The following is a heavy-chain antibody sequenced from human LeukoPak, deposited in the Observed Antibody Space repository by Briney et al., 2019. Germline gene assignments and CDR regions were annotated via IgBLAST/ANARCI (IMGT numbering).Heavy chain of an antibody. V-gene: IGHV1-2*02. CDR1: GYTFTGYY. Sequence: ASVKVSCKASGYTFTGYYMHWVRQAPGQGLEWMGWINPNSGGTNYAQKFQGRVTMTRDTSISTAYMELRRLRSDDTAVYYCARVHDYGDYRIDYWGQGTLVTVSS. J-gene: IGHJ4*02. CDR2: INPNSGGT. CDR3: ARVHDYGDYRIDY. D-gene: IGHD4-17*01.